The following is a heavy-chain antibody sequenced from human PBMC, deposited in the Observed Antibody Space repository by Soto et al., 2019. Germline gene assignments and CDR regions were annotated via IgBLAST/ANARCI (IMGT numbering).Heavy chain of an antibody. D-gene: IGHD5-12*01. CDR2: ISYDGSNK. CDR1: GCTFSSYG. CDR3: AQGYSGFEPTSSYFDY. J-gene: IGHJ4*02. V-gene: IGHV3-30*18. Sequence: GGSLRRSCAACGCTFSSYGMHWVRQAPGKGLEWVAVISYDGSNKYYADSVKGRFTISRDNSKNTLYLQMNSLRAEDTAVYYCAQGYSGFEPTSSYFDYWGKGTLVPVSP.